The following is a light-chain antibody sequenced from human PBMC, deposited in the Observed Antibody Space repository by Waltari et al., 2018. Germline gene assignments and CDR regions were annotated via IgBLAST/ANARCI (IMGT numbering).Light chain of an antibody. Sequence: QSALTQPASVSGSPGQSITLSCTGTSNDIGNYDLVSWYQQRPGEAPKLLMYGATKRRSGVSNRFSGAKAVKTASLTISGVQTEDEADYYCFSFVAANSFVFGPGTKVTVL. CDR3: FSFVAANSFV. CDR2: GAT. CDR1: SNDIGNYDL. J-gene: IGLJ1*01. V-gene: IGLV2-23*01.